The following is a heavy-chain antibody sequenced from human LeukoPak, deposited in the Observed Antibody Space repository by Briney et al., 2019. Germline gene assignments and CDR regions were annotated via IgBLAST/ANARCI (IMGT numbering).Heavy chain of an antibody. J-gene: IGHJ6*02. V-gene: IGHV3-13*05. CDR1: GFTFVSYA. CDR3: ARGKEDYYGMDV. Sequence: PGGSLRLSCSASGFTFVSYAMHWVREATGKGLVWVSAIGTAGDPYYPGSVKGRFTISRENAKNSLYLQMNSLRAGDTAVYYCARGKEDYYGMDVSGQGTTVTVSS. CDR2: IGTAGDP.